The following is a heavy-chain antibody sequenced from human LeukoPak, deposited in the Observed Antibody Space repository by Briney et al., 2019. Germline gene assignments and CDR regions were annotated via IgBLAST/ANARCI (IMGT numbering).Heavy chain of an antibody. D-gene: IGHD3-10*01. CDR1: GFTFSSNG. Sequence: GGSLRLSCAASGFTFSSNGMSWVRQAPGKGLEWVSGISATTGGTYYADSVKGRFTISRDNSKNTLYLQMDSLRAEDTAVYYCAKVGDSGSYYPKWGQGTLVTVSS. CDR2: ISATTGGT. CDR3: AKVGDSGSYYPK. J-gene: IGHJ4*02. V-gene: IGHV3-23*01.